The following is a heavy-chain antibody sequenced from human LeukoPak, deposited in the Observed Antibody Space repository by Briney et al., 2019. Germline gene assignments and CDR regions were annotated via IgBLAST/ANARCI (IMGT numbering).Heavy chain of an antibody. CDR1: GFTFNTYG. CDR2: IRYDGSNK. Sequence: GGSLRLSCAASGFTFNTYGIHWVRQAPGKGLEWVAFIRYDGSNKYYADSVKGRFTISRDNSKNTLYLQMNSLRAEDTAVYYCAKDGVPSRYFGRNYFDYWGQGTLVTVSS. CDR3: AKDGVPSRYFGRNYFDY. J-gene: IGHJ4*02. V-gene: IGHV3-30*02. D-gene: IGHD2-8*01.